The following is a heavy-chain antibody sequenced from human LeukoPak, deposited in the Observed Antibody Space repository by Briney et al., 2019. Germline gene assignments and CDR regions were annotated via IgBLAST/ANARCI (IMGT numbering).Heavy chain of an antibody. CDR3: ARGGDYYGSGSRLDV. Sequence: ASVKVSCKASGYTFTGYYMHWVRQAPGQGLEWMGWINPNSGGTNYAQKFQGRVTMTRDTSISTAYMELSSLRSEDTAVYYCARGGDYYGSGSRLDVWGQGTTVTVSS. J-gene: IGHJ6*02. CDR1: GYTFTGYY. V-gene: IGHV1-2*02. CDR2: INPNSGGT. D-gene: IGHD3-10*01.